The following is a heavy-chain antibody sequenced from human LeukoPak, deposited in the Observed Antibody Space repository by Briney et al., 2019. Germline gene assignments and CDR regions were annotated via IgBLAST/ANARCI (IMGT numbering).Heavy chain of an antibody. V-gene: IGHV4-4*02. Sequence: PSGTLSLTCAVSVGSINTKNWWHWIRQSPGEGLEWIAEVYYTGGTNYNPSLKSRVTISVDTSKNQFSLNVYSVTAADTAMYYCARVNINNWHSCDYWGQGTLVTVSS. CDR3: ARVNINNWHSCDY. CDR1: VGSINTKNW. D-gene: IGHD1-1*01. J-gene: IGHJ4*02. CDR2: VYYTGGT.